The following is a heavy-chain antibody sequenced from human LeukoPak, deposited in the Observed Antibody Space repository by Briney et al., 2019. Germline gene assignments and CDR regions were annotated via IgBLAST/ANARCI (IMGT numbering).Heavy chain of an antibody. V-gene: IGHV4-39*07. D-gene: IGHD6-19*01. CDR2: IYYSGST. CDR3: ARARAVAGTSYYFDY. Sequence: GSLRLSCAASGFTFSSYSMNWVRQPPGKGLEWIGSIYYSGSTYYNPPLKSRVAISVDTSKNQFSLKLSSVTAADTAVYYCARARAVAGTSYYFDYWGQGTLVTVSS. J-gene: IGHJ4*02. CDR1: GFTFSSYS.